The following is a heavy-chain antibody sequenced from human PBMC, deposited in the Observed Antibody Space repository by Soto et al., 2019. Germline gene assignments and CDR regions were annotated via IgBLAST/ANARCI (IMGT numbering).Heavy chain of an antibody. CDR1: GDSVSSNSAA. CDR3: ASGGRGDILTGPYGMDV. J-gene: IGHJ6*02. V-gene: IGHV6-1*01. CDR2: TYYRSKWYN. Sequence: PSQTLSLTCAISGDSVSSNSAAWNWIRQSPSRGLEWLGRTYYRSKWYNDYAVSVKSRITINPDTSKNQFSLQLNSVTPEDTAVYYCASGGRGDILTGPYGMDVWGQGTTVTVSS. D-gene: IGHD3-9*01.